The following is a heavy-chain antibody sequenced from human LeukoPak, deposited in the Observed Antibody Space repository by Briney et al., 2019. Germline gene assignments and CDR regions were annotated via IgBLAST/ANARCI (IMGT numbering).Heavy chain of an antibody. CDR3: ARTSWLQPSFYFEY. V-gene: IGHV4-59*08. CDR1: GASISSHY. CDR2: IYFSGST. Sequence: SETLSLTCTVSGASISSHYWSWIRQPPGKGLDWIGDIYFSGSTNYNPSLKSRVTISVDTSKNQFSLKLSSVTAADTAVYYCARTSWLQPSFYFEYGGQGALVSVS. J-gene: IGHJ4*02. D-gene: IGHD5-24*01.